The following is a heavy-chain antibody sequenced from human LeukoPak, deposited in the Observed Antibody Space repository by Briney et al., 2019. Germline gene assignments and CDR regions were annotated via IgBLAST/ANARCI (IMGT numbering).Heavy chain of an antibody. Sequence: SETLSLTCTVSGGSISSVNYYWSWIRQPAGKGLEWIGRIYTSGSTNYNPSLKSRVTISVDTSKNQFSLRLSSVTAADTAVYYCARNAFDIWGQGTMVTVSS. CDR1: GGSISSVNYY. J-gene: IGHJ3*02. V-gene: IGHV4-61*02. CDR2: IYTSGST. CDR3: ARNAFDI.